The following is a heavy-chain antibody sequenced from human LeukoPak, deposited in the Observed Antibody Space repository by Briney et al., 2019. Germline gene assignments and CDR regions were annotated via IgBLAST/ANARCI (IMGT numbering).Heavy chain of an antibody. CDR2: ISGSGDKT. V-gene: IGHV3-23*01. CDR1: GFTFSSYS. CDR3: ARGYCAGGSCSNSY. J-gene: IGHJ4*02. D-gene: IGHD2-15*01. Sequence: PGGSLRLSCAASGFTFSSYSMNWVRQAPGKGLEWVSSISGSGDKTYYAESVKGRFPIFRDNPKNTLYLQMNSLRPEDTAVYYCARGYCAGGSCSNSYWGQGTLVTVSS.